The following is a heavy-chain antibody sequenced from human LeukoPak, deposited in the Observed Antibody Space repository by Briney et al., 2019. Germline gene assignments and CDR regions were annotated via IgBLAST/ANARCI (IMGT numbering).Heavy chain of an antibody. Sequence: TGGSLRLSCAASGFTFSTNGMHWVRQALGKRLEWVGFLRYDGSNTHYADSVKGRFTISRDNSKNTLYLQMNSLRAEDTAMYYCAKVVRYYYDSSGSALDYWGQGTLVTVSS. J-gene: IGHJ4*02. D-gene: IGHD3-22*01. CDR3: AKVVRYYYDSSGSALDY. V-gene: IGHV3-30*02. CDR2: LRYDGSNT. CDR1: GFTFSTNG.